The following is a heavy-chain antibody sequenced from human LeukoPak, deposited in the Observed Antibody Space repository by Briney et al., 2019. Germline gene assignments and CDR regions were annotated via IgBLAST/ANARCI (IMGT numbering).Heavy chain of an antibody. J-gene: IGHJ4*02. CDR1: GFTFSSYG. CDR3: AKTALDSYGTFDY. D-gene: IGHD5-18*01. CDR2: ISYDGSNK. Sequence: SGGSLRLSCAASGFTFSSYGMHWVRQAPGKGLEWVAVISYDGSNKYYADSVKGRFTISRDNSKNTLYLQMNSLRAEDTAVYYCAKTALDSYGTFDYWGQGTLVTVSS. V-gene: IGHV3-30*18.